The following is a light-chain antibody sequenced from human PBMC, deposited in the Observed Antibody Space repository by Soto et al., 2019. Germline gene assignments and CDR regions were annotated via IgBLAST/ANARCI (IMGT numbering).Light chain of an antibody. CDR2: DVS. Sequence: QSVLTQPASVSGSPGQSITISCTGTSSDVGGYNYVSWYQQHPGKAPKLMIYDVSNRPSGVSNRFSGSKSGNTASLTISGLQAEGEADYYCSSYTSSSTLVVFGGGTKPNVL. CDR3: SSYTSSSTLVV. CDR1: SSDVGGYNY. V-gene: IGLV2-14*01. J-gene: IGLJ2*01.